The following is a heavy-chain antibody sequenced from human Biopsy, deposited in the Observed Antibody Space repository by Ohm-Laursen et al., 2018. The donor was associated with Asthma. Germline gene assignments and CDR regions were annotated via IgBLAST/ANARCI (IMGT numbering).Heavy chain of an antibody. CDR2: IWFDGSKK. CDR1: RFTYE. J-gene: IGHJ4*02. V-gene: IGHV3-33*06. CDR3: AKDERLYYGSDSKYMQPVPLGD. Sequence: SLRLSCTASRFTYEMHWVRQAPGRGLEWVGVIWFDGSKKYYADSVKGRFTISRDNSKKMLYLQMNSLRAEDTAVYYCAKDERLYYGSDSKYMQPVPLGDWGQGTLVIVSA. D-gene: IGHD3-10*01.